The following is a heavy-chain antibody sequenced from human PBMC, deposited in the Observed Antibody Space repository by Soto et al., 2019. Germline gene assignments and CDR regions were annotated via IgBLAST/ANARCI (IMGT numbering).Heavy chain of an antibody. D-gene: IGHD1-1*01. V-gene: IGHV1-18*01. J-gene: IGHJ5*02. CDR2: IGADNGDT. Sequence: QVQLVQSGAEVKKPGASVKVSCKASGYTFSTYGFSWVRQAPGQGLEWMGWIGADNGDTNYAQNFQGRVTMTTDTSTTTSHMELRSLTSEDTAVYFCARDWKRAEGFDPWGQGILVPVSS. CDR3: ARDWKRAEGFDP. CDR1: GYTFSTYG.